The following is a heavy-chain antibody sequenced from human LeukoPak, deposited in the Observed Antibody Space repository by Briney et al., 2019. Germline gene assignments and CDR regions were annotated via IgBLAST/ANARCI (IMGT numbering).Heavy chain of an antibody. D-gene: IGHD2/OR15-2a*01. CDR1: GYTLTGYY. CDR3: ARDFQTEAPDY. Sequence: ASVKVSCKSSGYTLTGYYMHWVRQAPGQGLEWMGWINPNSGVTDFAQKFQGRVTMTRDTSISTAYMELSRLTSDDTAVYYCARDFQTEAPDYWGQGTLVTVSS. CDR2: INPNSGVT. V-gene: IGHV1-2*02. J-gene: IGHJ4*02.